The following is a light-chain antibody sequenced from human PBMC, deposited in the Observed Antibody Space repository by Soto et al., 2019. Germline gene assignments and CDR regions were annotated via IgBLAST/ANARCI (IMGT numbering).Light chain of an antibody. J-gene: IGLJ2*01. V-gene: IGLV4-69*01. CDR1: SGHSSYA. Sequence: QSVLTQSPSASASLGASVKLTCTLSSGHSSYAIAWHQQQPEKGPRYLMKLDSDGSHTKGDAIPDRFSGSSSGAERYLTISCLQSEDEADYYCQTWGTGIHVVFGGGTQLTVL. CDR3: QTWGTGIHVV. CDR2: LDSDGSH.